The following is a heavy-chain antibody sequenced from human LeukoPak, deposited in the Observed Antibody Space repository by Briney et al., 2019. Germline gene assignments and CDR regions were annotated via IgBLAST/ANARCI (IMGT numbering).Heavy chain of an antibody. CDR3: ARYSGNYRAFDI. CDR1: GFTFSSYW. D-gene: IGHD1-26*01. CDR2: IKQDGSEK. V-gene: IGHV3-7*05. J-gene: IGHJ3*02. Sequence: PGGSLRLSCAASGFTFSSYWMSWVRQAPGKGLEWLANIKQDGSEKYYVGSVKGRFTISRDNPKNSLYLQMNSLRAEDTAVYYCARYSGNYRAFDIWGQGTMVTVSS.